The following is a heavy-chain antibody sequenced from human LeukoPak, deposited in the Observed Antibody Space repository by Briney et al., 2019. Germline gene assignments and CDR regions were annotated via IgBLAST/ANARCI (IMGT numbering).Heavy chain of an antibody. CDR3: AKLFYSSGMYHFDY. V-gene: IGHV3-30*18. D-gene: IGHD3-10*01. Sequence: SGGSLRLSCAASGFTFSSYGMHWVRQAPGKGLEWVAVISYDGSYKYYADSVKGRFTISRDNSKNTLYLQMNSLRAEDTAVFYCAKLFYSSGMYHFDYWGQGTLVTVSS. CDR1: GFTFSSYG. CDR2: ISYDGSYK. J-gene: IGHJ4*02.